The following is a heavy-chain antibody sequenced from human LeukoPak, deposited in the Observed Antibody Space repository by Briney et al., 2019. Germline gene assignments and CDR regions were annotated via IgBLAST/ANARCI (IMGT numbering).Heavy chain of an antibody. CDR3: ARDLGYYDFWSGYLGFPNWFDP. CDR1: GFTFSSYW. D-gene: IGHD3-3*01. V-gene: IGHV3-74*01. CDR2: INTDGSST. J-gene: IGHJ5*02. Sequence: GGSLRLSCAASGFTFSSYWMHWVRQAPGKGLVWVSRINTDGSSTSYADSVKGRFTISRDNAKNTLYLQMNSLRAEDTAVYYCARDLGYYDFWSGYLGFPNWFDPWGQGTLVTVSS.